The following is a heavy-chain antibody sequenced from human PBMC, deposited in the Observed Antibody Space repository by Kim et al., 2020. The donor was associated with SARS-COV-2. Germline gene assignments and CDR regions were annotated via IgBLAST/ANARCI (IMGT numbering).Heavy chain of an antibody. CDR1: GGTFSSYA. J-gene: IGHJ6*02. D-gene: IGHD3-9*01. CDR2: IIPMFGTA. Sequence: SVKVSCKASGGTFSSYAISWVRQAPGQGLEWMGGIIPMFGTANYAQKFQGRVTITADESTSTAYMELSSLRSEDTAVYYCARDCPSCDILTGVPVYYYGMDVWGQGTTVTVSS. CDR3: ARDCPSCDILTGVPVYYYGMDV. V-gene: IGHV1-69*13.